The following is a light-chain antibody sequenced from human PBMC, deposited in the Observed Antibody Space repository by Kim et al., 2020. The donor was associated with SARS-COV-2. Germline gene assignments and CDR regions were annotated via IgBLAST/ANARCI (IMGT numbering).Light chain of an antibody. CDR2: RDN. CDR3: QVWDNSVI. Sequence: VSVALRQTASISCGGDNIGTKHVQWYQQKAGQAPMLVIYRDNNRPSGIPERFSGSNSGNTATLTISVAQVGDEAEYYCQVWDNSVIFGGGTKLTVL. V-gene: IGLV3-9*01. J-gene: IGLJ2*01. CDR1: NIGTKH.